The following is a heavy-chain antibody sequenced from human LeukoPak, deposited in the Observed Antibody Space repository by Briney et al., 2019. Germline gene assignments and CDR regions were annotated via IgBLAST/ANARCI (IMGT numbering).Heavy chain of an antibody. CDR3: ARGADTHFDY. Sequence: GGSLGLSCAASGFTFSNYDMHWVRQATGKGLEWVSAIGTAGDTYYQGSVRGRFTMSRENAKNSLYLQMNSLTAGDTAVYYCARGADTHFDYWGQGILVTVSS. D-gene: IGHD2-15*01. J-gene: IGHJ4*02. CDR1: GFTFSNYD. CDR2: IGTAGDT. V-gene: IGHV3-13*04.